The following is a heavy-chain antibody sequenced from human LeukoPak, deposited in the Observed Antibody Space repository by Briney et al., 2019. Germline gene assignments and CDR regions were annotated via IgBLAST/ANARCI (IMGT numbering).Heavy chain of an antibody. CDR2: ISSSSYI. V-gene: IGHV3-21*01. J-gene: IGHJ4*02. Sequence: GGSLRLSCAASGFTFSSYSMNWVRQAPGKGLEWVSSISSSSYIYYADSVKGRFTISRDNSKNTLYLQMNSLRAEDTAVYYCARDDGLNSYYWGQGTLVTVSS. D-gene: IGHD3-9*01. CDR3: ARDDGLNSYY. CDR1: GFTFSSYS.